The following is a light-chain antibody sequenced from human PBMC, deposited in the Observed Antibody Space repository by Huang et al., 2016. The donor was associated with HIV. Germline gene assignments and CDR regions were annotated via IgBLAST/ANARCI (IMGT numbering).Light chain of an antibody. J-gene: IGKJ2*01. CDR1: QSVSNS. Sequence: EIVLTQSPATLSLSPGDRATLSCRASQSVSNSLAWYQQKPGQAPRLLSYDASNRATGIPARFSGSGSGTDFTLTISSLEAEDFAVYYCQQRSNWPPLYTFGQGTKLEIK. CDR2: DAS. V-gene: IGKV3-11*01. CDR3: QQRSNWPPLYT.